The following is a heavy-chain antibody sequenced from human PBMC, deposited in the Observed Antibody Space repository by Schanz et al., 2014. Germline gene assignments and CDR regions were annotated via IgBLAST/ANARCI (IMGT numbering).Heavy chain of an antibody. CDR3: ARDRRVFDRDDLYYFDS. J-gene: IGHJ4*02. CDR1: GYILINSG. CDR2: ISVYNHNK. V-gene: IGHV1-18*01. Sequence: QIQLVQSGPEVKKPGATVKVSCKASGYILINSGISWVRQAPGQGLEWMGWISVYNHNKEYDQKFQGRVTMTTDTSTSTAYMTLTDLRSDDAAVYYCARDRRVFDRDDLYYFDSWGQGTLVTVSS. D-gene: IGHD3-16*02.